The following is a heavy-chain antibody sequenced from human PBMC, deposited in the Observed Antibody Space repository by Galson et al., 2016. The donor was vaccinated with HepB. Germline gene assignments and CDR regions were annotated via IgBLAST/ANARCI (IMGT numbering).Heavy chain of an antibody. J-gene: IGHJ6*04. CDR3: AREEMEDYADWGQYGMDV. CDR2: INPDSSGA. CDR1: GYIFIAYY. Sequence: AGKGEGKASGYIFIAYYIHWVRQAPGQGLEWMGRINPDSSGAKYAQKFQGRVTMTRDTSISTAYMELRSLRSDDTAVYYCAREEMEDYADWGQYGMDVWGKGTTVTVSS. D-gene: IGHD4-17*01. V-gene: IGHV1-2*02.